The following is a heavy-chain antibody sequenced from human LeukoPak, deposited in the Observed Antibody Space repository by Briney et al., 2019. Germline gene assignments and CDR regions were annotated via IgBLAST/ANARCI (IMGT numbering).Heavy chain of an antibody. CDR1: GFTFSSYG. V-gene: IGHV3-33*01. CDR3: AVEYNSSPYAFDI. J-gene: IGHJ3*02. D-gene: IGHD2/OR15-2a*01. Sequence: GGSLGLSCAVSGFTFSSYGMHWVRQAPGKGLEWVAVIWYDGSNKYYADFVKGRFTISRDNSKNTLYLQMNSLRVEDTAVYYCAVEYNSSPYAFDIWGQGTKVTVSS. CDR2: IWYDGSNK.